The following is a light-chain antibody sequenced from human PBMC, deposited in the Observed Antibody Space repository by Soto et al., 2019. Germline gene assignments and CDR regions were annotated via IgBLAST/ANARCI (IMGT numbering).Light chain of an antibody. V-gene: IGLV2-14*01. J-gene: IGLJ3*02. CDR1: SSDVGAYDY. CDR2: EVS. CDR3: SSYTSSGTRV. Sequence: QSALTQPASVSGSPGQSITISCTGTSSDVGAYDYVSWYQQHPDKAPKLMIYEVSNRPSGVSNRFSGSKSGNTSSLSISGLQGEDKAHYYCSSYTSSGTRVFGGGTKLTVL.